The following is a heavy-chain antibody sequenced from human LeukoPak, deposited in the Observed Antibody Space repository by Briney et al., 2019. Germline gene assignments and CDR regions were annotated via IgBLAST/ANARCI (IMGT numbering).Heavy chain of an antibody. J-gene: IGHJ4*02. CDR2: IYTSGST. CDR1: GGSISSYY. CDR3: ARYVAVYSSGWYKGTFDY. D-gene: IGHD6-19*01. Sequence: SETLSLTCTVSGGSISSYYWSWIRQPAGKGLEWIGRIYTSGSTNYNPSLKSRVTMSVDTSKNQFSLKLSSVTAADTAVYYCARYVAVYSSGWYKGTFDYWGQGTLVTVSS. V-gene: IGHV4-4*07.